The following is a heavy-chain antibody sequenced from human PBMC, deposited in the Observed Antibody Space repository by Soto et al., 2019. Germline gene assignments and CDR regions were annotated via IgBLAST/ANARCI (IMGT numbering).Heavy chain of an antibody. CDR2: ITWHSGTI. D-gene: IGHD3-16*01. Sequence: EVQLVESGGGLVQPGRSLRLACAASGFTFDQYTMHWVRQAPGKGLEWVSSITWHSGTIGYADSVKGRFTISRDNAKNTLYLQMNRLRGEGTALYDCAKEMITVGDFNYYYMDVWGNGTTVTVSS. CDR3: AKEMITVGDFNYYYMDV. J-gene: IGHJ6*03. CDR1: GFTFDQYT. V-gene: IGHV3-9*01.